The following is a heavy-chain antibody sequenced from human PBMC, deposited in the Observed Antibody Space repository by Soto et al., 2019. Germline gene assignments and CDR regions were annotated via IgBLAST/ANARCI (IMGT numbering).Heavy chain of an antibody. CDR1: GYTFTSYG. J-gene: IGHJ3*02. CDR2: ISAYNGNT. Sequence: ASVKVSCKASGYTFTSYGISWVRQAPGQGLEWMGWISAYNGNTNYAQKHQGRVTMTTDTSTSTAYMELRSLRSDDTAVYYCARDVYCSGGSCYSELGDAFDIWGQGTMVTVSS. V-gene: IGHV1-18*01. CDR3: ARDVYCSGGSCYSELGDAFDI. D-gene: IGHD2-15*01.